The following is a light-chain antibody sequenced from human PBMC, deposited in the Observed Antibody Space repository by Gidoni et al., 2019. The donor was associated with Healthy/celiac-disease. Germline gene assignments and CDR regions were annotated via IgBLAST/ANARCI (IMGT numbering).Light chain of an antibody. J-gene: IGKJ3*01. Sequence: DIVMTQSPDSLAVSLGERATINCKSSQSDLYSSNNKNYLAWYQQKPGQPPKLLIDWASTRESGVPDRFSGSGSGTDFTLTISSLQAEDVAVYYCQQYYSTPVTFGPGTKVDIK. CDR1: QSDLYSSNNKNY. CDR2: WAS. V-gene: IGKV4-1*01. CDR3: QQYYSTPVT.